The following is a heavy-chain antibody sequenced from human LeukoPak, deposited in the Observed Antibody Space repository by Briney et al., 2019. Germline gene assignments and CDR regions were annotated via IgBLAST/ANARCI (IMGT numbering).Heavy chain of an antibody. CDR3: ASWGGYCSGGSCYPDY. CDR2: ISSNGGST. CDR1: GFTFSSCA. J-gene: IGHJ4*02. D-gene: IGHD2-15*01. Sequence: GGSLRLSCAASGFTFSSCAMHWVRQAPGKGLEYVSAISSNGGSTYYANSVKGRFTISRDNSKNTLYLQMGSLRAEDMAVYYCASWGGYCSGGSCYPDYWGQGTLVTVSS. V-gene: IGHV3-64*01.